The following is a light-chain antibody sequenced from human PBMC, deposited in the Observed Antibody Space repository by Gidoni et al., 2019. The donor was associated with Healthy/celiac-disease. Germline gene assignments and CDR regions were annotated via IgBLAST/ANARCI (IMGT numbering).Light chain of an antibody. CDR2: AAS. J-gene: IGKJ1*01. V-gene: IGKV1-27*01. CDR3: QKYNSAAWT. Sequence: DIQMTQSPSSLSASVGDRVTITCLASQGISNYLAWYQQKPGKVPKLLIYAASTLQSGVPSRFSGSGSGKDFTITISSLQPEDGATYYCQKYNSAAWTFGQGTKVEIK. CDR1: QGISNY.